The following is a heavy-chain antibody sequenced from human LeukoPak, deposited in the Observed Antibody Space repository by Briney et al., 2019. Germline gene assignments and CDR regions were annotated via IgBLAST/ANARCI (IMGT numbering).Heavy chain of an antibody. CDR2: IRYDGSHK. V-gene: IGHV3-30*02. CDR1: GFTFSSYG. D-gene: IGHD2-15*01. Sequence: AGSLRLSCAASGFTFSSYGMHWVRQAPGKGLEWVAFIRYDGSHKYYADSVKGRFTISRDNSKNTLYLQMNSLRAEDTAVYYCAREVAGTYAFDFWGQGTMVTVSS. CDR3: AREVAGTYAFDF. J-gene: IGHJ3*01.